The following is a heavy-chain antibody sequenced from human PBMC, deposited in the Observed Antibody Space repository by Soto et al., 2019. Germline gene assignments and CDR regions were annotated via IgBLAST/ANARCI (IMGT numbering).Heavy chain of an antibody. CDR1: GGSISSGGYY. V-gene: IGHV4-31*02. CDR3: ARSPPRPTLYYFDY. CDR2: IYYSGST. J-gene: IGHJ4*02. Sequence: PSETLSLTXTVSGGSISSGGYYWSWIRQHPGKGLEWIGYIYYSGSTYYNPSLKSRVTISVDTSKNQFSLKLSSVTAADTAVHYCARSPPRPTLYYFDYWGQGTLVTVSS.